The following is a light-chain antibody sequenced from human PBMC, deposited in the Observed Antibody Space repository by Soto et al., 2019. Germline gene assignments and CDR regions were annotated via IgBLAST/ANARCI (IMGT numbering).Light chain of an antibody. J-gene: IGKJ1*01. Sequence: EIVLTQSPGTLSLSPGDRATLSCRASQSVSGIYLAWYQQKPGQAPRLLIYRASSRATGVPDRFSGSESETDFTLTISGLEPEDFAVYYCQQYGSSPRTFGQGTKVDIK. CDR3: QQYGSSPRT. CDR2: RAS. V-gene: IGKV3-20*01. CDR1: QSVSGIY.